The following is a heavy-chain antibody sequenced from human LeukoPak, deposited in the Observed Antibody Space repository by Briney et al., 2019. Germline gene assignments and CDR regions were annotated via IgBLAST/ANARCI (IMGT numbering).Heavy chain of an antibody. J-gene: IGHJ4*02. CDR3: ARGRIAVAGTIGDFDY. Sequence: PSETLSLTCAVSGYSISSGYYWGWIRQPPGKGLEWIGSIYHSGSTYYNPSLKSRVTISVDKSKNQFSLKLSSVTAADTAVYYCARGRIAVAGTIGDFDYWGQGTLVTVSS. D-gene: IGHD6-19*01. CDR1: GYSISSGYY. CDR2: IYHSGST. V-gene: IGHV4-38-2*01.